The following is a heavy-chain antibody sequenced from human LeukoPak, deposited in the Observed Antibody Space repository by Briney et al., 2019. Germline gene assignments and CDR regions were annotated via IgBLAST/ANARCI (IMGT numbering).Heavy chain of an antibody. D-gene: IGHD2-2*01. CDR2: ISRSSSYI. CDR3: ARVGCSSTSCYAGHYYYYMDV. Sequence: GGSLRLSCAASGFTFSSYSMNWVRQAPGKGLEWVSSISRSSSYIYYADSVNGRFTISRDNAKNSLYLQMNSLRAEDTAVYYCARVGCSSTSCYAGHYYYYMDVWGKGTTVTISS. V-gene: IGHV3-21*01. CDR1: GFTFSSYS. J-gene: IGHJ6*03.